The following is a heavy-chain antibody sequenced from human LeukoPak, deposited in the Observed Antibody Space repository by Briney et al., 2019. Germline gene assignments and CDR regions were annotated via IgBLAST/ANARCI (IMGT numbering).Heavy chain of an antibody. V-gene: IGHV4-38-2*01. CDR1: GYSISSSYF. CDR3: ARAIAPYDILTGYYNVHNFDY. CDR2: IYYSGST. J-gene: IGHJ4*02. D-gene: IGHD3-9*01. Sequence: SETLSLTCDVFGYSISSSYFWGWIRQPPEKGLEWIGYIYYSGSTNYNPSLKSRVTISVDTSKNQFSLKLSSVTAADTAVYYCARAIAPYDILTGYYNVHNFDYWGQGTLVTVSS.